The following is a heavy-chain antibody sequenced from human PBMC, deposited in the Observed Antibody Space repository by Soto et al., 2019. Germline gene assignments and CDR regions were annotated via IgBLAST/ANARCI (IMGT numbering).Heavy chain of an antibody. V-gene: IGHV5-51*01. CDR1: GYSFTGYC. CDR3: ASSSRGYRIEGAYYYYGMDV. J-gene: IGHJ6*02. D-gene: IGHD1-1*01. CDR2: IYPGDSDT. Sequence: GEPLRVSWKGSGYSFTGYCSGWLLQMPGKGLEWMGIIYPGDSDTRYSPSFQGQVTISADKSISTVYLQWSSRKASDTAMYYCASSSRGYRIEGAYYYYGMDVWGQGTTVTVSS.